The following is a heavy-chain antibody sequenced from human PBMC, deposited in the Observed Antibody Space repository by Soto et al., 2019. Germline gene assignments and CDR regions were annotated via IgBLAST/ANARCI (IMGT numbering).Heavy chain of an antibody. Sequence: EVQLVESGGGLVKPGGSLRLSCAASGFTFSNAWMNWVRQAPGKGLEWVGRIKSKTDGGTTDYAAPVKGRFTISRDDSKNTLYLQMNSLKTEDTAVYYCTTELPWLRFLMSSYYYYYGMDVWGQGTTVTVSS. D-gene: IGHD5-12*01. CDR3: TTELPWLRFLMSSYYYYYGMDV. V-gene: IGHV3-15*07. CDR2: IKSKTDGGTT. J-gene: IGHJ6*02. CDR1: GFTFSNAW.